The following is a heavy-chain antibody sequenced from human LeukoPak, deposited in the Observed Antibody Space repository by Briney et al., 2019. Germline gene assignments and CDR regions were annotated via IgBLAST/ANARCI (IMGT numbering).Heavy chain of an antibody. J-gene: IGHJ3*02. D-gene: IGHD5-24*01. CDR1: GFTFSSYS. CDR2: ISIRSSTI. Sequence: GGPLRLSCAASGFTFSSYSMAWVRQAPGKGLEWVSYISIRSSTIYYADSVKGRFTISRDNAKNSLYVQMNSLRAEDTAVYYCARERDGYTHDAFDIWGQGTMVTVSS. V-gene: IGHV3-48*01. CDR3: ARERDGYTHDAFDI.